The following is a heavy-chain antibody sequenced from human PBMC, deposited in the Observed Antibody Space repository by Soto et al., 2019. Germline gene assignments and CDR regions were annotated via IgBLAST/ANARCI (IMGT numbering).Heavy chain of an antibody. J-gene: IGHJ6*02. D-gene: IGHD4-4*01. Sequence: GDSLKLSCKGSGYSFTSYWIGWVRQMPGKGLEWMGIIYPGDSDTRYSPSFQGQVTISADKSISTAYLQWSSLKASDTAMYYCAREYSNPRYYYYYGMDVWGQGTTVTVSS. CDR3: AREYSNPRYYYYYGMDV. CDR1: GYSFTSYW. V-gene: IGHV5-51*01. CDR2: IYPGDSDT.